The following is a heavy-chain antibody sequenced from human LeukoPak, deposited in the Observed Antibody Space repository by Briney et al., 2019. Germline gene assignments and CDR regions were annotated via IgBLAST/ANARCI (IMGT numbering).Heavy chain of an antibody. CDR1: GYTFTSYG. CDR2: ISAYNGNT. D-gene: IGHD4-17*01. J-gene: IGHJ4*02. V-gene: IGHV1-18*01. Sequence: ASVKVSCKASGYTFTSYGISWVRQAPGQGLEWMGWISAYNGNTNYAQKLQGRVTMTTDTSTSTAYMELRSLRSDDTAVYYCARDKGRYGDYGYDYWGQGTLVTVSP. CDR3: ARDKGRYGDYGYDY.